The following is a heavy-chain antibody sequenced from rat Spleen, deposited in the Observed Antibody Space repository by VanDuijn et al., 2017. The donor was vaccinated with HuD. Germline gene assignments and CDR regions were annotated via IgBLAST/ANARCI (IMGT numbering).Heavy chain of an antibody. Sequence: EVQLVESGGGLVQPGRSLKISCAALGFTFSNYYTAWVRQAPTKGLEWVASINSGGTNTYYRDSVKGRFTISRDNAKSTLYLQMDSLKSEDTATYYCATDGYYDGIYYSVYVMDAWAQGASVTVSS. CDR3: ATDGYYDGIYYSVYVMDA. CDR1: GFTFSNYY. V-gene: IGHV5-25*01. D-gene: IGHD1-12*02. J-gene: IGHJ4*01. CDR2: INSGGTNT.